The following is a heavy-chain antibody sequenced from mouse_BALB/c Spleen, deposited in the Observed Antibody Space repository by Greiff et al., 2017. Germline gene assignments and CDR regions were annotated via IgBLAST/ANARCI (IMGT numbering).Heavy chain of an antibody. CDR3: ERSLDYAMDY. V-gene: IGHV1-7*01. CDR2: INPSTGYT. Sequence: QVQLQQSGAELAKPGASVKMSCKASGYTFTSYWMHWVKQRPGQGLEWIGYINPSTGYTEYNQKFKDKATLTADKSSSTAYMQLSSLTSEDSAVYYCERSLDYAMDYWGQGTSVTVSS. J-gene: IGHJ4*01. CDR1: GYTFTSYW.